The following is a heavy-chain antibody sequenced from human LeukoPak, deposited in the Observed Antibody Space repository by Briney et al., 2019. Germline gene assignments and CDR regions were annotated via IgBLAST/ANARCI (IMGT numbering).Heavy chain of an antibody. CDR2: IKEDGSEI. J-gene: IGHJ4*02. D-gene: IGHD3-10*01. Sequence: GGSLRLSCAASAFTFSNYWMSWVRQAPGKGLEWVANIKEDGSEINYVDSVKGRFTISRDNAKNSLYLQMNSLRVDDTAVYYCARDRGCSTFDYWGQGTLVTVSS. CDR3: ARDRGCSTFDY. CDR1: AFTFSNYW. V-gene: IGHV3-7*01.